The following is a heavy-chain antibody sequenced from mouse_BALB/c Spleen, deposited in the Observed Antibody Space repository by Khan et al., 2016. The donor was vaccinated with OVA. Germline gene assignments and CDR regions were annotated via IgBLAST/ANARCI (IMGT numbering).Heavy chain of an antibody. CDR3: ARNYRYDVYLDY. CDR2: IYPYNDDT. V-gene: IGHV1S136*01. Sequence: VQLKQSGPELVKPGASVKMSCKASGYTFTSYVMHWVRQKPGQGLEWIGYIYPYNDDTKYNEKIKGKATLTSDKSSSTAYMELSSLTSEDSAVYYCARNYRYDVYLDYWGQGTTLTVSS. J-gene: IGHJ2*01. D-gene: IGHD2-14*01. CDR1: GYTFTSYV.